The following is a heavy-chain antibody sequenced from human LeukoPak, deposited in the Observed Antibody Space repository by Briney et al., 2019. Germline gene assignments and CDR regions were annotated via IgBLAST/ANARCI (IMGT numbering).Heavy chain of an antibody. CDR2: IYWNDDK. CDR1: GFSLISIGMC. CDR3: AHATRFDWFDP. Sequence: SGPSLVKPPDTLTLTCTISGFSLISIGMCVCWIRQPPGKALEWLALIYWNDDKRYSPSMRTRLTITKDTSKNQVVLTMTNMDPVDTATYYCAHATRFDWFDPWGQGTLVTVSS. J-gene: IGHJ5*02. V-gene: IGHV2-5*08. D-gene: IGHD1-1*01.